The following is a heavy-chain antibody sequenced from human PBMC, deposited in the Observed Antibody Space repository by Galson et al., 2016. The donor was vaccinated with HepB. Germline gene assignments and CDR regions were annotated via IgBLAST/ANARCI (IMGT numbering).Heavy chain of an antibody. CDR3: ARFTQEWLDRVYYFDY. CDR1: GFTFGRYA. CDR2: ISGDGGST. Sequence: SLRLSCAASGFTFGRYAMSWVRQAPGKGLEWVSAISGDGGSTYYAGSVQGQFTSSRDRSTNTMYLQMNSLRTDDTAVYHCARFTQEWLDRVYYFDYWGQGTLVTVSS. J-gene: IGHJ4*02. D-gene: IGHD6-19*01. V-gene: IGHV3-23*01.